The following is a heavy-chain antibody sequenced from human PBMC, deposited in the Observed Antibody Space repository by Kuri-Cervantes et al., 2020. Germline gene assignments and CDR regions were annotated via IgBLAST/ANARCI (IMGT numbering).Heavy chain of an antibody. Sequence: SETLSLTCTVSGGSVSSGSFYWSWIRQPPGKGLEWIGYIYYSGSTNYNPSLKSRVTISVDTSKNQFSLKLSSVTAADTAVYYCARHGVSTVTGGGAFDIWGQGTMVTVSS. J-gene: IGHJ3*02. D-gene: IGHD4-17*01. CDR2: IYYSGST. V-gene: IGHV4-61*01. CDR1: GGSVSSGSFY. CDR3: ARHGVSTVTGGGAFDI.